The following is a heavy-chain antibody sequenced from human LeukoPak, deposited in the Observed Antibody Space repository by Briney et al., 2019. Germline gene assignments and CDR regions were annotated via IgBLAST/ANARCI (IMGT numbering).Heavy chain of an antibody. CDR2: INHGGST. V-gene: IGHV4-34*01. D-gene: IGHD6-13*01. CDR3: ARVDSSSWSDYYYGMDV. CDR1: GGSFSGYY. J-gene: IGHJ6*04. Sequence: SETLSLTCAVYGGSFSGYYWSWIRQPPGKGLEWIGEINHGGSTNYNPSLKSRVTILIDTSKNQFSLKLSSVTAADTAVYYCARVDSSSWSDYYYGMDVWGKGTTVTVSS.